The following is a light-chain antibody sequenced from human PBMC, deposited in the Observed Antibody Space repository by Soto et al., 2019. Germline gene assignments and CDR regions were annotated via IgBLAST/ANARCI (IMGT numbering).Light chain of an antibody. CDR1: QSVSRTY. Sequence: EIVLTQSPGTLSLFPGERATLSCRASQSVSRTYFARFRQKPGQPPSLLIYGASNRATGVPDRFSGNGSGTDFTLTISRLEPEDFAVYYCQQYSSAPPGFTFGPGTTVNIK. CDR3: QQYSSAPPGFT. V-gene: IGKV3-20*01. J-gene: IGKJ3*01. CDR2: GAS.